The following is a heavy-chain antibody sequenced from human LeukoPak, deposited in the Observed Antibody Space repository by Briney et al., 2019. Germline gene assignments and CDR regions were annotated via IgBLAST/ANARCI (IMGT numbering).Heavy chain of an antibody. V-gene: IGHV3-7*03. J-gene: IGHJ4*02. Sequence: GGSLRLSCAASGFTFSSYWMSWVRQAPGKGLEWVANIKQDGSEKYYVDSVKGRFTISRDNAKNSLYLQMNSLRAEDTAVYYCARGGAWYYYDSSGYYPNYFDYWGQGTPVTVSS. D-gene: IGHD3-22*01. CDR2: IKQDGSEK. CDR3: ARGGAWYYYDSSGYYPNYFDY. CDR1: GFTFSSYW.